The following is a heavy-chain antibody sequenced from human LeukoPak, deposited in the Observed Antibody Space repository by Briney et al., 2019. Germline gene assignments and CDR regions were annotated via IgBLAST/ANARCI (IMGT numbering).Heavy chain of an antibody. CDR3: AKDRLATSDDY. D-gene: IGHD1-26*01. J-gene: IGHJ4*02. Sequence: PGGSLRLSCAASGFTFSSYAMHWVRQAPGKGLEWVAVISYDGSNKYYADSVKGRFTISRDNSKNTLYLQMNSLRAEDTAVYYCAKDRLATSDDYWGQGTLVTVSS. CDR2: ISYDGSNK. CDR1: GFTFSSYA. V-gene: IGHV3-30-3*01.